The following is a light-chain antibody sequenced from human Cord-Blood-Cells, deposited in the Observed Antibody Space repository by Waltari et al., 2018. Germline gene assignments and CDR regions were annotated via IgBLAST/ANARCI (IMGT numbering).Light chain of an antibody. CDR3: QVWDSSSDHWV. V-gene: IGLV3-21*04. J-gene: IGLJ3*02. Sequence: SHVLTQPPSVAVAPGKTARITCGGNNIGSKRVHWYQQKPGQAPVLVIYYDSDRPSGIPERFSGSNSGNTATLTISRVEAGDEADYYCQVWDSSSDHWVFGGGTKLTVL. CDR2: YDS. CDR1: NIGSKR.